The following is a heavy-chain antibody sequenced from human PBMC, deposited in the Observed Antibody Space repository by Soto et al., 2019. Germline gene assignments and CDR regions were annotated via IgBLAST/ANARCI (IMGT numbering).Heavy chain of an antibody. CDR1: GFTFSSYA. Sequence: GGSLRLSCAASGFTFSSYAMSWVRQAPGKGLEWVSAISGSGGSTYSADSVKGRFTISRDNSKNTLYLQMNGLRADDTAVYYCAKDRGAAMVRYYFDYWGQGTMVTVYS. D-gene: IGHD3-10*01. V-gene: IGHV3-23*01. CDR2: ISGSGGST. CDR3: AKDRGAAMVRYYFDY. J-gene: IGHJ4*02.